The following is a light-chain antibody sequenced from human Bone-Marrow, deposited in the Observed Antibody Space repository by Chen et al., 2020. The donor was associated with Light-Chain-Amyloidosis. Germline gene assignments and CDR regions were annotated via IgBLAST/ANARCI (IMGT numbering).Light chain of an antibody. V-gene: IGLV2-14*01. Sequence: QSALTQPAPVSGSPGQSITLSCTGTSSDVGGDKHVSWYQQHPDKAPKLMIYEVTNRPSWIPDRFSGSKSDNTASLTISGLQTEGEADYFCSSYTITNTLVFGSGTRVTVL. J-gene: IGLJ1*01. CDR3: SSYTITNTLV. CDR1: SSDVGGDKH. CDR2: EVT.